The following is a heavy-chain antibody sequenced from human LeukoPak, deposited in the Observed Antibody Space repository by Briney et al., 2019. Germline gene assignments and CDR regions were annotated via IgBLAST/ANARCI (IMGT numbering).Heavy chain of an antibody. D-gene: IGHD2-8*02. CDR1: GFTFSNHA. V-gene: IGHV3-23*01. Sequence: GGSLRLSCVASGFTFSNHAMTWVRQAPGKGLEWVSAISANGADTFYAPSVKGRFTISRDNSKNTLYLQINSLRAEDTAIYYCAKDVWWSVSWGQGTLVTVSS. J-gene: IGHJ5*02. CDR3: AKDVWWSVS. CDR2: ISANGADT.